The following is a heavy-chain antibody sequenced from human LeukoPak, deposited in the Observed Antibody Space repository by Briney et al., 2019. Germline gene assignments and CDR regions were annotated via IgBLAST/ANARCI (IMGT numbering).Heavy chain of an antibody. CDR2: ISYDGSNK. D-gene: IGHD1-26*01. J-gene: IGHJ4*02. CDR3: AKPLVGATLGGSSLDY. CDR1: GFTFSSYG. V-gene: IGHV3-30*18. Sequence: GGSLRLSCAASGFTFSSYGMHWVRQAPGKGLEWVAVISYDGSNKYYADSVKGRFTISTDNSKNTLYLQMNSLRAEDTAVYYCAKPLVGATLGGSSLDYWGQGTLVTVSS.